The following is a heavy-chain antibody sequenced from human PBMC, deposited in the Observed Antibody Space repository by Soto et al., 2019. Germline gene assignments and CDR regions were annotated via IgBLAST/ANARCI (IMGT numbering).Heavy chain of an antibody. D-gene: IGHD1-7*01. CDR3: AGGGTGTTRANDY. CDR1: GFTFSSYS. Sequence: EVQLVESGGGLVKPGGSLRLSCAASGFTFSSYSMNWVRQAPGKGLEWVSSISSSSSYIYYADSVKGRFTISRDNAKNSLYLQMNSLRAEDTAVYYCAGGGTGTTRANDYWGQGTLVTVSS. V-gene: IGHV3-21*01. CDR2: ISSSSSYI. J-gene: IGHJ4*02.